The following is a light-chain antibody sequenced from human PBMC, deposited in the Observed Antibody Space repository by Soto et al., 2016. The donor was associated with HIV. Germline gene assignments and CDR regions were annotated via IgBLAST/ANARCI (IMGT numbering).Light chain of an antibody. CDR1: QTIRKY. V-gene: IGKV1-39*01. CDR2: TTS. CDR3: QQYNTSPWT. J-gene: IGKJ1*01. Sequence: DIQMTQSPSSLSASVGDRVIITCRASQTIRKYLNWYQQKPGKAPVLLISTTSSLQSGVASRFSGSGSGAEFTLTISNLQPEDFATYYCQQYNTSPWTFGQGTKVEIK.